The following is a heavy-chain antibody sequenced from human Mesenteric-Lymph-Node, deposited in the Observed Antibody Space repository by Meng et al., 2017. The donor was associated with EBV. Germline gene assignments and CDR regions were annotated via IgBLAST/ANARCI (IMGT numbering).Heavy chain of an antibody. CDR3: ASGGVRDPSPPY. J-gene: IGHJ1*01. D-gene: IGHD3-16*01. V-gene: IGHV4-4*02. CDR1: VDSISNSNW. CDR2: IYYTGST. Sequence: VHLEGSGPGLVKPSGTLSLTCAGSVDSISNSNWWSWVRQPPGKGLEWIGEIYYTGSTNYNPSLKSRVSMSVDKSKNEFSLEVNSVTAADTAVYYCASGGVRDPSPPYWGQGALVTVSS.